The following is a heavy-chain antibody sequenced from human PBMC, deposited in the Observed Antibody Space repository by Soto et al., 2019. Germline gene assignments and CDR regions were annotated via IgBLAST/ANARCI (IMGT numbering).Heavy chain of an antibody. CDR2: IDWDDDK. CDR3: ARIEAAAGTTYGMDV. J-gene: IGHJ6*02. Sequence: ESGPTLVNPTQTLTLTCTFSGFSLSTSGMCVSWIRQPPGKALEWLALIDWDDDKYYSTSLKTRLTISKDTSKNQVVLTMTNMDPVDTATYYCARIEAAAGTTYGMDVWGQGTTVTVSS. CDR1: GFSLSTSGMC. D-gene: IGHD6-13*01. V-gene: IGHV2-70*01.